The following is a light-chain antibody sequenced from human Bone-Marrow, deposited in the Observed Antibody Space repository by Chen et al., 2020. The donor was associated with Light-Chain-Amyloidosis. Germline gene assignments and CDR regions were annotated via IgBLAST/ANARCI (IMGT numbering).Light chain of an antibody. Sequence: QSALTQPASVSGSPGQSITISCTGTSSDVGGDNHVSWYQQHPDKAPRLMIYEVTNRPSWVPDRFSGSKSDNTASLTISGLQTENEADNFCSSYTITNTLVFGSGTGVTVL. CDR3: SSYTITNTLV. J-gene: IGLJ1*01. CDR2: EVT. V-gene: IGLV2-14*01. CDR1: SSDVGGDNH.